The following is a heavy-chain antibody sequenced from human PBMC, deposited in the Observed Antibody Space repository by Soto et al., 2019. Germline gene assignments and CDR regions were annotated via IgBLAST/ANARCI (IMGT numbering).Heavy chain of an antibody. J-gene: IGHJ4*02. CDR1: GYTPTELS. D-gene: IGHD1-26*01. CDR3: ARGWRTSYHFDY. CDR2: INPSGGST. V-gene: IGHV1-46*01. Sequence: ASVKVSCKVSGYTPTELSMHWVRQAPGQGLEWMGIINPSGGSTSYAQKFQGRVTMTRDTSTSTVYMELSSLRSEDTAVYYCARGWRTSYHFDYWGQGTLVTVSS.